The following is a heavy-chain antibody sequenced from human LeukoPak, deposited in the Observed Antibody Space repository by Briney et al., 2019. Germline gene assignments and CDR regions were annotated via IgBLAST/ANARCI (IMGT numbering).Heavy chain of an antibody. D-gene: IGHD3-10*02. V-gene: IGHV1-2*02. CDR2: INPNSGGP. Sequence: ASVKVSCKASGYTFTGYYMHWVRQAPGQGREWRGCINPNSGGPNYAQKFEGRVTMNRDTSIRTDYMELRRLRSDDMAVYYCARGRLIMLAGSRGSFDYWGQGTLVTVSS. CDR1: GYTFTGYY. J-gene: IGHJ4*02. CDR3: ARGRLIMLAGSRGSFDY.